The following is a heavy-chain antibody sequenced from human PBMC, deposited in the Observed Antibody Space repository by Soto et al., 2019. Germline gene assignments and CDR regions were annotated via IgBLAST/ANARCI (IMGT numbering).Heavy chain of an antibody. Sequence: ASVKVSCKASGFTFTSSAVQWVRQARGQRLEWMGWIVVGSGNTNYAQKFQERVTITRDMSTSTAYMELSSLRSEDTAVYYCAADRYCSSTSCPNWFDPWGQGTLVTVSS. D-gene: IGHD2-2*01. V-gene: IGHV1-58*01. J-gene: IGHJ5*02. CDR2: IVVGSGNT. CDR3: AADRYCSSTSCPNWFDP. CDR1: GFTFTSSA.